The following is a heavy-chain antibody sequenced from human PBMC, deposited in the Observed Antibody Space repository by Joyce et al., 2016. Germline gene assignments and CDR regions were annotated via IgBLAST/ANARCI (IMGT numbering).Heavy chain of an antibody. Sequence: QVQLQQWGAGLLKPSETLSLTCAVYGGSFSGYYWRWIRQPPGKGLAWIGEINHSGSTNYNPSLESRVTISVDTSKNQFSLRLSSVTAADTAVYYCARGLSAFDYSNYAGYDYWGQGTLVTVSS. CDR1: GGSFSGYY. CDR2: INHSGST. D-gene: IGHD4-11*01. V-gene: IGHV4-34*01. CDR3: ARGLSAFDYSNYAGYDY. J-gene: IGHJ4*02.